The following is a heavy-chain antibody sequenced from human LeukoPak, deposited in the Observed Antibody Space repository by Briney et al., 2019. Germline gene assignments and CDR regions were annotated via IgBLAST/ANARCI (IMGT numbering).Heavy chain of an antibody. V-gene: IGHV4-61*01. J-gene: IGHJ4*02. Sequence: SETLSLTCTVSGGSVSSGTYYWSWIRQPTGKGLEWIGYMSYSGSTNHNPSLKSRVTISVDTSRNQISLRLSSVTAADTAVYYCASSYSYGAGHSIDYWGQGTLVTVSS. D-gene: IGHD5-18*01. CDR2: MSYSGST. CDR1: GGSVSSGTYY. CDR3: ASSYSYGAGHSIDY.